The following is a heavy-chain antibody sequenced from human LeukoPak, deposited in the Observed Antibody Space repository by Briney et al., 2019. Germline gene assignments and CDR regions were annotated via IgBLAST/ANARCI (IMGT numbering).Heavy chain of an antibody. CDR1: GGSISSYY. D-gene: IGHD3-10*01. V-gene: IGHV4-59*01. Sequence: ETLSLTCTVSGGSISSYYWSWIRQPPGKGLEWIGYIYYSGSTNYNPSLKSRVTISVDTSKSQFSLKLSSVTAADTAVYYCARARGVIPVAFDIWGQGTMVTVSS. J-gene: IGHJ3*02. CDR3: ARARGVIPVAFDI. CDR2: IYYSGST.